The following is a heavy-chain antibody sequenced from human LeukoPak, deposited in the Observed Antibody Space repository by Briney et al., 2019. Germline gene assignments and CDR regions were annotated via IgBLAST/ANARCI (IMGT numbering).Heavy chain of an antibody. J-gene: IGHJ3*02. Sequence: GGSLRLSCAASGFTVSSNYMSWVRQAPGKGREWVSVIYSGGSTYYADSVKGRFTISRDNSKNTLYLQMNSLRAEDTAVYYCARDKLGSSWYDAFDIWGQGTMVTVSS. CDR1: GFTVSSNY. CDR2: IYSGGST. V-gene: IGHV3-66*01. D-gene: IGHD6-13*01. CDR3: ARDKLGSSWYDAFDI.